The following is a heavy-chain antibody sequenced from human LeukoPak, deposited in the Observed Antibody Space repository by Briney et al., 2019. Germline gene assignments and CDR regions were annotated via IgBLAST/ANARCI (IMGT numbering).Heavy chain of an antibody. CDR1: GFTFSSYS. Sequence: GGSLRLSCAASGFTFSSYSMNWVRQAPGKGLEWVSSISSSSSYIYYADSVKGRFTISRDNAKSSLYLQMNSLRAEDTAVYYCARVVAVAGRAFDIWGRGTMVTVSS. CDR3: ARVVAVAGRAFDI. D-gene: IGHD6-19*01. J-gene: IGHJ3*02. V-gene: IGHV3-21*01. CDR2: ISSSSSYI.